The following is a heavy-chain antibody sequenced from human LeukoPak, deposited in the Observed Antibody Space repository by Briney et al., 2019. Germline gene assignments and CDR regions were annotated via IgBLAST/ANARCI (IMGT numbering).Heavy chain of an antibody. CDR1: GISFSDYY. Sequence: GGSLRLSCAASGISFSDYYMSWIRQAPGKGLEWVSYISSSGSTKYYADSVKGRFTISRDNAKNSLNLQMKSLRAEDTAVYYCASPARANAFDLWGRGTMVTVSS. CDR2: ISSSGSTK. J-gene: IGHJ3*01. V-gene: IGHV3-11*01. CDR3: ASPARANAFDL.